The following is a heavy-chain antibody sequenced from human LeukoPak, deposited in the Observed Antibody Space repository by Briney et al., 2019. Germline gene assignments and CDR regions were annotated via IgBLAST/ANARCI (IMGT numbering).Heavy chain of an antibody. CDR1: GGTFSSYA. Sequence: SVKVSCKASGGTFSSYAISWVRQAPGQGLEWMGGIIPIFGTANYAQKFQGRVTITADESTSTAYMELSSLRSEDTAVYYCAMTMVRGVINDAFDIWGQGTMVTVSS. D-gene: IGHD3-10*01. J-gene: IGHJ3*02. CDR2: IIPIFGTA. CDR3: AMTMVRGVINDAFDI. V-gene: IGHV1-69*01.